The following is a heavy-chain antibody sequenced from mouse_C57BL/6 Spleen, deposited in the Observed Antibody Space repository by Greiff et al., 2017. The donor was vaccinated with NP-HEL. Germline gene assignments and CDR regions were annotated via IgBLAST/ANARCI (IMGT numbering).Heavy chain of an antibody. CDR2: ISSGSSTI. Sequence: EVKPMESGGGLVKPGGSLKLSCAASGFTFSDYGMHWVRQAPEKGLEWVAYISSGSSTIYYADTVKGRFTISRDNAKNTLFLQMTSLRSEDTAMYYCARGYYGSPWFAYWGQGTLVTVSA. CDR3: ARGYYGSPWFAY. CDR1: GFTFSDYG. V-gene: IGHV5-17*01. J-gene: IGHJ3*01. D-gene: IGHD1-1*01.